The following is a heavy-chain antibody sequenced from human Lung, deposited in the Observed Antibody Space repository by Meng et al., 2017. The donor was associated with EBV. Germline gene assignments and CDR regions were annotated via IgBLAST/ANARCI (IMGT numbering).Heavy chain of an antibody. J-gene: IGHJ5*02. CDR2: IYYSGST. Sequence: QVQLQGSGPGLVKPSQTLSLICTVSGGSISSGGHYWSWIRQHPEKGLEWIGYIYYSGSTYYKPSLKSRLTISVDTSKNQLSLRLSSVTVADTAVYYCARDNRYYGSGSYYLPWGQGTLVTVSS. CDR1: GGSISSGGHY. D-gene: IGHD3-10*01. V-gene: IGHV4-31*03. CDR3: ARDNRYYGSGSYYLP.